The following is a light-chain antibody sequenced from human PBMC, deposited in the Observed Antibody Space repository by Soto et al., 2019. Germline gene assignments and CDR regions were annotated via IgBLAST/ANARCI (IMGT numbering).Light chain of an antibody. V-gene: IGKV1-39*01. Sequence: DIQMTQSPSSLSASVGDRVTITCRASQSISRYLNWYQQKPGQAPKILIYAASSLQSGVPSRFSGGGSGSAFSLTISSLPPEDFATYYCQQSYSTPRTFGGGTKVEIK. J-gene: IGKJ4*01. CDR1: QSISRY. CDR2: AAS. CDR3: QQSYSTPRT.